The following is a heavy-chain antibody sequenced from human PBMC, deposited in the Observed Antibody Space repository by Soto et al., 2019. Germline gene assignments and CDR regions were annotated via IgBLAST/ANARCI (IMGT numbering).Heavy chain of an antibody. CDR3: ARGYCTSTSCSIFNY. Sequence: LSLTCSVSGDSISSSGYYWGWIRQPPGKGLEWIGTIYYTGSTTYNPSLKSRVTMSADTSKNQFSLRLSSVTAADTAVYYCARGYCTSTSCSIFNYWGQGTLVTVSS. V-gene: IGHV4-39*07. CDR1: GDSISSSGYY. CDR2: IYYTGST. D-gene: IGHD2-2*01. J-gene: IGHJ4*02.